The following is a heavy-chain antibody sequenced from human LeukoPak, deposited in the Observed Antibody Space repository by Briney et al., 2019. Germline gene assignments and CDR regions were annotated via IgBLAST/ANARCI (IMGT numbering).Heavy chain of an antibody. CDR2: INPDGTYI. CDR3: ATFGFDRSLSY. CDR1: GFVFSNWR. D-gene: IGHD3-9*01. Sequence: PGGSLRLSCAASGFVFSNWRMVWFRRLPGKGLVSVSHINPDGTYIVYADSVKGRFTISRDNAKNTLYLEMNSLRPEDTGVYYCATFGFDRSLSYWGQGAPVTVSS. J-gene: IGHJ4*02. V-gene: IGHV3-74*01.